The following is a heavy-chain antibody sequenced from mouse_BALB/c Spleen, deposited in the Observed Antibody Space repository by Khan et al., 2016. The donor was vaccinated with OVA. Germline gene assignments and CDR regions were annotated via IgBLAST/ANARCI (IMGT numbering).Heavy chain of an antibody. Sequence: QIQLVQSGPELKKPGETVKISCKASGYTFTNYGMNWVKQAPGKGLKWMGWINTYTGEPTYADDFKGRFAFSLKTSARTAYLQINNLKHEDPATYFCARSNGNYWFTYWGQGTLVTVSA. V-gene: IGHV9-3-1*01. CDR1: GYTFTNYG. J-gene: IGHJ3*01. CDR3: ARSNGNYWFTY. D-gene: IGHD2-1*01. CDR2: INTYTGEP.